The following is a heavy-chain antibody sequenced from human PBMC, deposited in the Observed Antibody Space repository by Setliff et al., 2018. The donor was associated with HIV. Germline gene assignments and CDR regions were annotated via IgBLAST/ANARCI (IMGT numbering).Heavy chain of an antibody. CDR3: ARTRLQGIVTAVGPRDNCLDP. V-gene: IGHV1-18*01. Sequence: ASVKVSCKASGYSFINYGISWVRQAPGQGPEWMGWISPYTGNTDYAPRLLGRVTMTTDTSTSTAYLELRSLTSDDTAVYYCARTRLQGIVTAVGPRDNCLDPWGQGTRVTVSS. D-gene: IGHD1-26*01. CDR1: GYSFINYG. J-gene: IGHJ5*02. CDR2: ISPYTGNT.